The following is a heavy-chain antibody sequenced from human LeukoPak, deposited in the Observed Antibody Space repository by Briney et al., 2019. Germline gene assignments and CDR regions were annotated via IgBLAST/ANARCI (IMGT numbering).Heavy chain of an antibody. D-gene: IGHD4-17*01. CDR2: ISSSSTYI. J-gene: IGHJ4*02. CDR1: GFTFISYS. CDR3: AKEIWPTVTTPGHTHFDY. V-gene: IGHV3-21*01. Sequence: GGSLRLSCTASGFTFISYSMNWVRQAPGKGLEWVSSISSSSTYIDYADSVKGRFTISRDNAKNSLYLQMNSLRAEDTAVYYCAKEIWPTVTTPGHTHFDYWGQGTLVTVSS.